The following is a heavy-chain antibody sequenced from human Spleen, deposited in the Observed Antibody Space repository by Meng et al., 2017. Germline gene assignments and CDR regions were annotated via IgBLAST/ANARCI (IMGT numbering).Heavy chain of an antibody. CDR3: ARDLLEWELRYDAFDI. CDR1: DGSIRGSY. Sequence: SETLSLTCTVSDGSIRGSYWSWIRQPPGKGLEWIGYVYSSGSTSYNPSLKSRVTISADTSQNQFSLKLNSLTAADTAVYYCARDLLEWELRYDAFDIWGQGTMVTVSS. CDR2: VYSSGST. V-gene: IGHV4-59*01. D-gene: IGHD1-26*01. J-gene: IGHJ3*02.